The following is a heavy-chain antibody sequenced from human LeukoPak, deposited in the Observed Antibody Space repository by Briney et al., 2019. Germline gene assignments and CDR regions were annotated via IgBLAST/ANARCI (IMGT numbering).Heavy chain of an antibody. D-gene: IGHD1-14*01. Sequence: TLSLTCTVSGGSISSGGYYWSWIRQHPGKGLEWIGYIYYSGSTYYNPSLKSRVTISVDTSKNQFSLKLSSVTAADTAVYYCARGTPPGLPAVFDYWGQGTLVTVPS. CDR1: GGSISSGGYY. V-gene: IGHV4-31*03. J-gene: IGHJ4*02. CDR3: ARGTPPGLPAVFDY. CDR2: IYYSGST.